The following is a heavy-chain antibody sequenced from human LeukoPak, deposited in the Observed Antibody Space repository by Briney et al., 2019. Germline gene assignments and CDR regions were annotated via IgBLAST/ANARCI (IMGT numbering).Heavy chain of an antibody. D-gene: IGHD6-19*01. CDR3: AKDISSGWSFYYMDV. Sequence: GGSLRLSCAASGFTFDKYAMHWVRQAPGKSLEWVSGISWNSGSIGYADSVKGRFTISRDNAKNSLYLQMNSLRAEDTALYYCAKDISSGWSFYYMDVWGKGTTVTISS. CDR1: GFTFDKYA. CDR2: ISWNSGSI. V-gene: IGHV3-9*01. J-gene: IGHJ6*03.